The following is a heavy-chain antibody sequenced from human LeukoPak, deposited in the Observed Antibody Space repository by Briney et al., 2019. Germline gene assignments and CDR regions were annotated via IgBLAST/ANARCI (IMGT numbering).Heavy chain of an antibody. V-gene: IGHV4-30-4*01. CDR1: GGSISSGDYY. J-gene: IGHJ4*02. CDR2: IYYSGST. Sequence: SQTLSLTCTVSGGSISSGDYYWSWIRQPPGKGLEWIGYIYYSGSTYYNPSLKSRVTISVDTSKNQFSLKLSSVTAADTAVYYCARLVVPAAARFDYWGQGTLVTVSS. CDR3: ARLVVPAAARFDY. D-gene: IGHD2-2*01.